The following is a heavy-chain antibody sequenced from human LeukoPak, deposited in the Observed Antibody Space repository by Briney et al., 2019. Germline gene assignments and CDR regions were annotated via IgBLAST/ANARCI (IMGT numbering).Heavy chain of an antibody. CDR2: IYYSGIT. J-gene: IGHJ4*02. CDR3: ATTHYDILTGYYGYFDH. CDR1: GGSISSDGCY. Sequence: SETLSLTCTVSGGSISSDGCYWSWIRQHPGKGLEWIGYIYYSGITYSNPSLKRRVTISVDTSKNQFSLKLSSVTAADTAVYYCATTHYDILTGYYGYFDHWGQGTLVTVSS. V-gene: IGHV4-31*03. D-gene: IGHD3-9*01.